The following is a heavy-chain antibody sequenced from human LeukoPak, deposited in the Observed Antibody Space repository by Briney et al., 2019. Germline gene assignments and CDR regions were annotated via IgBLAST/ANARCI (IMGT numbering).Heavy chain of an antibody. Sequence: SETLSLTCTVSGDPMSSSTYYWVWIRQPPGKGPEWIGTFNHRGSTYYNPSLKSRVTMSLDTSKNQFSLNLNSVTAADTAVFYCVRKTIGSSYDHWGQGTLVTASS. V-gene: IGHV4-39*01. D-gene: IGHD3-16*01. CDR2: FNHRGST. CDR1: GDPMSSSTYY. J-gene: IGHJ4*02. CDR3: VRKTIGSSYDH.